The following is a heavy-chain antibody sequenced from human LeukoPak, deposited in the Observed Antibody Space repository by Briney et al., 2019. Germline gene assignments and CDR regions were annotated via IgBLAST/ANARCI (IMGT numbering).Heavy chain of an antibody. CDR2: MNPNSGNT. CDR3: ARDRVTTVVTGLYYYYGMDV. CDR1: GYTFTSYD. J-gene: IGHJ6*02. Sequence: ASVKVSCKASGYTFTSYDINWVRQATGQGLEWMGWMNPNSGNTGYAQKFQGRVTITRNTSISTAYMELSSLRSEDTAVYYCARDRVTTVVTGLYYYYGMDVWGQGTTVTVSS. D-gene: IGHD4-23*01. V-gene: IGHV1-8*03.